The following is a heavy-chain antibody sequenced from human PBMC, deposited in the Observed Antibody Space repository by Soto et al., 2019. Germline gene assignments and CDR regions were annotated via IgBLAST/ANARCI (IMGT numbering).Heavy chain of an antibody. D-gene: IGHD6-13*01. CDR3: ARGVDSSSSTGYYYGMDV. Sequence: QVQLVQSGAEVKKPGASVKVSCKASGYTFTSYDINWVRQATRQGLEWMGWMNPNSGNTGYAQKFQGRVTMTRNTSISTAYMELSSLRSEDTAVYYCARGVDSSSSTGYYYGMDVWGQGTTVTVSS. CDR2: MNPNSGNT. V-gene: IGHV1-8*01. J-gene: IGHJ6*02. CDR1: GYTFTSYD.